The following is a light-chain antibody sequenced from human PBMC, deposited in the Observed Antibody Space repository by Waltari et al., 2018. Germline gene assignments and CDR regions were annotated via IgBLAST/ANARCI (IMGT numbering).Light chain of an antibody. V-gene: IGKV1-5*03. CDR2: KAS. Sequence: DIQMTQSPSTLSASVGDTVTITCRASQSISSFLAWSQQKPGKAPTLLIYKASSLESWVPSRFSGSASGTEFTLTINSLQPDDFATYFCQQYQSYPITFGQGTRLETK. CDR1: QSISSF. J-gene: IGKJ5*01. CDR3: QQYQSYPIT.